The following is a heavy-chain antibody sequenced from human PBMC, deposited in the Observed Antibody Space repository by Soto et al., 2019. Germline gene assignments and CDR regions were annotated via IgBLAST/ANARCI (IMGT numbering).Heavy chain of an antibody. V-gene: IGHV3-48*01. CDR3: ARDRYCSSTSCLAPQDYDYMDV. J-gene: IGHJ6*03. Sequence: PGGSLRLSCAASGFTLSSYSMNWVRQAPGKGLEWVSYISSSSSTIYYADSVKGRFTISRDNAKNSLYLQMNSLRAEDTAVYYCARDRYCSSTSCLAPQDYDYMDVWGKGTTVIVS. CDR1: GFTLSSYS. D-gene: IGHD2-2*01. CDR2: ISSSSSTI.